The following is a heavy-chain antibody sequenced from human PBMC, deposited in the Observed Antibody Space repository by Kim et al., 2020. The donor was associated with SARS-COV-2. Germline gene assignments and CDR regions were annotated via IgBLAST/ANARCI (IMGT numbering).Heavy chain of an antibody. D-gene: IGHD6-19*01. J-gene: IGHJ4*02. V-gene: IGHV3-33*06. Sequence: YYADSVKGRFTISRDNSKNTLYLQMNSLRAEDTAVYYCAKAILSGWVLDYWGQGTLVTVSS. CDR3: AKAILSGWVLDY.